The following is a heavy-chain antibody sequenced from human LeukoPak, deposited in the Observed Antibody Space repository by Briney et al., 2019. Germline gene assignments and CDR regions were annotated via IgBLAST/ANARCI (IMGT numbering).Heavy chain of an antibody. D-gene: IGHD6-13*01. J-gene: IGHJ3*02. Sequence: PSQTLSLTCTVSGGSISSGGYYWSWIRQPPGKGLEWVGYIYYSGNTYYDPSLKSRVTISVDTSKNQFSLKLSSVTAADTAVYYCAREGSSSSWEFHDAFDIWGQGTMVTVSS. V-gene: IGHV4-30-4*01. CDR3: AREGSSSSWEFHDAFDI. CDR1: GGSISSGGYY. CDR2: IYYSGNT.